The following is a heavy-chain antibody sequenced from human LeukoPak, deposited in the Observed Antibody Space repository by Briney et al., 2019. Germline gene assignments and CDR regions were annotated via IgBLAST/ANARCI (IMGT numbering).Heavy chain of an antibody. V-gene: IGHV3-11*01. CDR1: GFTFSDYY. Sequence: GGSLRLSCAASGFTFSDYYMSWIRQAPGKGLEWVSSISSSGAILYQIDSLKGRFTISRDNSKNSLYLQMNSLRAEDTAVYYCAAGYPVYYYDRIRGAFDIWGQGTMVTVSS. J-gene: IGHJ3*02. CDR3: AAGYPVYYYDRIRGAFDI. CDR2: ISSSGAIL. D-gene: IGHD3-22*01.